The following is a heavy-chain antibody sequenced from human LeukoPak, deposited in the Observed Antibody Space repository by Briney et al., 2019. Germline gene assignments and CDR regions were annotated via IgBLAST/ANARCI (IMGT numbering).Heavy chain of an antibody. D-gene: IGHD6-13*01. CDR1: GFTFSTYA. CDR3: ARGGVNVAAAGFDS. J-gene: IGHJ4*02. CDR2: ISSNGDRT. Sequence: GGSLRLSCAASGFTFSTYAMHWVHQGPGKGLEYVSSISSNGDRTYYANSVKGRCTISRDNSRNTLYLQMGSLRAEDMAVYYCARGGVNVAAAGFDSWGQGTLVTVSS. V-gene: IGHV3-64*01.